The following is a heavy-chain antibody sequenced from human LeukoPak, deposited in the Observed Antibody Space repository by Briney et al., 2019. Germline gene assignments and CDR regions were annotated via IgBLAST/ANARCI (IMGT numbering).Heavy chain of an antibody. J-gene: IGHJ4*02. V-gene: IGHV1-2*06. D-gene: IGHD1-26*01. CDR1: GYTFTGYY. CDR3: ARGRIVGATYFDY. Sequence: ASVKVSCKASGYTFTGYYLHWVRQAPGQGLEWMGRISPKSGGTQYAQIFQGRVTMTRDTSISTAYMELSRLRSDDTAVYYCARGRIVGATYFDYWGQGTLVTVSS. CDR2: ISPKSGGT.